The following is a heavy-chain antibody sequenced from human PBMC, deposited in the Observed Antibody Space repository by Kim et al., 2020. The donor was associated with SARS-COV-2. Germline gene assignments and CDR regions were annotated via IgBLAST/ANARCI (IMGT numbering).Heavy chain of an antibody. Sequence: GGSLRLSCAASGFTFSSYAMSWVRQAPGKGLEWVSAISGSGGSTYYADSVKGRFTISRDNSKNTLYLQMNSLRAEDTAVYYCAKVFITDIVVVPAANTLGYFDYWGQGTLVTVSS. V-gene: IGHV3-23*01. J-gene: IGHJ4*02. D-gene: IGHD2-2*01. CDR3: AKVFITDIVVVPAANTLGYFDY. CDR1: GFTFSSYA. CDR2: ISGSGGST.